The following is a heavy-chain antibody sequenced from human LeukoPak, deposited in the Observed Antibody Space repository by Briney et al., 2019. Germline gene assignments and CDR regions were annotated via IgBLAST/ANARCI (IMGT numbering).Heavy chain of an antibody. Sequence: GGSLRLSCAASGFTFSSYWMSWVRQAPGKGLEWVANTKKDGSEKEYVDSVKGRFTISRDNAKNSLYLQMNSLRVEDTAVYYCVRVDTSGYYYELSFDYWGQGTLVTVSS. D-gene: IGHD3-22*01. CDR3: VRVDTSGYYYELSFDY. CDR2: TKKDGSEK. V-gene: IGHV3-7*01. J-gene: IGHJ4*01. CDR1: GFTFSSYW.